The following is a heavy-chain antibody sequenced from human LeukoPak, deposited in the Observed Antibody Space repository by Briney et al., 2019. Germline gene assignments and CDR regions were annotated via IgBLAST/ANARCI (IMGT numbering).Heavy chain of an antibody. CDR2: IYSGGSA. V-gene: IGHV4-34*01. CDR1: SGSFSDYC. J-gene: IGHJ4*02. Sequence: PSETLSLTCAVYSGSFSDYCWSWIRQPPGGGLEWIGEIYSGGSANYNPSLKSRLAISVDTSKSQFSLKLSSLTAADTAVYFCARGVVDYSTRSGYFSHWGQGTLVAVSS. CDR3: ARGVVDYSTRSGYFSH. D-gene: IGHD3-22*01.